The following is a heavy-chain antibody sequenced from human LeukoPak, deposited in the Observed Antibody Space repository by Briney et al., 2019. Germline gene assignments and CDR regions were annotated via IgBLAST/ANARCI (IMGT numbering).Heavy chain of an antibody. Sequence: SETLSLTCAVSGGSISSSNWWSWVRQPPGKGLEWIGSIYYSGSTYYNPSLKSRVTISVDTSKNQFSLKLSSVTAADTAVYYCARHDAVAEVFDYWGQGTLVTVSS. J-gene: IGHJ4*02. CDR2: IYYSGST. V-gene: IGHV4-39*01. D-gene: IGHD6-19*01. CDR1: GGSISSSNW. CDR3: ARHDAVAEVFDY.